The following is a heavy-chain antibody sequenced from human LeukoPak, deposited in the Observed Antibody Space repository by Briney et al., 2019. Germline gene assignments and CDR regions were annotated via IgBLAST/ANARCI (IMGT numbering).Heavy chain of an antibody. J-gene: IGHJ6*03. CDR1: GGSISSSSYY. Sequence: SETLSLTCTVSGGSISSSSYYWGWIRQPPGKGLEWIGSIYYSGSTYYNPSLKSRVTISVDTSKNQFSLKLSSVTAADTAVYYCARDSRPVYSYYYYYYMDVWGKGTTVTVSS. V-gene: IGHV4-39*07. D-gene: IGHD1-26*01. CDR2: IYYSGST. CDR3: ARDSRPVYSYYYYYYMDV.